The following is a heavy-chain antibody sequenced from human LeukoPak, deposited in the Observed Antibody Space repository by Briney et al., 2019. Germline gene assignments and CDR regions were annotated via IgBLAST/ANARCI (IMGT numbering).Heavy chain of an antibody. Sequence: GGSLRLSCAASGFTFSSYSMNWVRQAPGKGLEWVSSISSSSSYIYYADSVKGRFTISRDNAKNSLYLQMNSLRAEDTAVYYCAGDYDFWSGYLYWGQGTLVTVSS. V-gene: IGHV3-21*01. CDR3: AGDYDFWSGYLY. J-gene: IGHJ1*01. CDR1: GFTFSSYS. D-gene: IGHD3-3*01. CDR2: ISSSSSYI.